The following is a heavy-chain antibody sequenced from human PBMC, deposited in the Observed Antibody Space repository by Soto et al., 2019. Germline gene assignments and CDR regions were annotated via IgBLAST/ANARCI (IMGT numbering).Heavy chain of an antibody. V-gene: IGHV1-8*01. CDR3: ARWGYSSSWSGYYYYGMDV. D-gene: IGHD6-13*01. CDR2: MNPNSGNT. J-gene: IGHJ6*02. CDR1: GYTFTSYD. Sequence: VSVKVSCKASGYTFTSYDISWVRQATGQGLEWMGWMNPNSGNTGYAQKFQGRVTMTRNTSISTAYMELSSLRSEDTAVYYCARWGYSSSWSGYYYYGMDVWGQGTTVTVSS.